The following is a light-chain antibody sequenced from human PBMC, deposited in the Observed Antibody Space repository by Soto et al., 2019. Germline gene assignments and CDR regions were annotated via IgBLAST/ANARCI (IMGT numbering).Light chain of an antibody. Sequence: EIVLTQSPATLSLSPGERATLSCRASQSVSSYLAWYQQKPGQAPRLLIYDAFNRATGIPARFSGSGSGTDFSLTISSLESEDFAVYYCQQRSNWPLTFGGGTKVEIK. V-gene: IGKV3-11*01. CDR2: DAF. J-gene: IGKJ4*01. CDR3: QQRSNWPLT. CDR1: QSVSSY.